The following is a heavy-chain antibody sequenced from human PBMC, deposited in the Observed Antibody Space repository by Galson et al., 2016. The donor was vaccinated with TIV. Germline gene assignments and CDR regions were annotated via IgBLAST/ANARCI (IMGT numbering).Heavy chain of an antibody. CDR3: ASLGDSGCHYLTDAFDI. J-gene: IGHJ3*02. Sequence: QSGAEVKKSGESLKISCKGSGYRFSTSWIGWVRQMPGKGLEWMGIIFPGDSETRYSPSFQGQVTISAVKSISTAYVQWSSLKASATAMYYCASLGDSGCHYLTDAFDIWGQGTTVTVSS. D-gene: IGHD3-22*01. CDR2: IFPGDSET. CDR1: GYRFSTSW. V-gene: IGHV5-51*03.